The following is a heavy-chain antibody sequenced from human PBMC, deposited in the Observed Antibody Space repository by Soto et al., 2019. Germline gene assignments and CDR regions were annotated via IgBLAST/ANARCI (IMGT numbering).Heavy chain of an antibody. J-gene: IGHJ6*02. Sequence: SETLSLTCTVSGGSISSYYWSWIRQPPGKGLEWIGYIYYSGSTNYNPSLKSRVTISVDTSKNQFSLKLSSVTAADTAVYYCARDQSGSYRRDYYYYGMDVWGQGTTVTVSS. CDR2: IYYSGST. CDR1: GGSISSYY. V-gene: IGHV4-59*01. CDR3: ARDQSGSYRRDYYYYGMDV. D-gene: IGHD1-26*01.